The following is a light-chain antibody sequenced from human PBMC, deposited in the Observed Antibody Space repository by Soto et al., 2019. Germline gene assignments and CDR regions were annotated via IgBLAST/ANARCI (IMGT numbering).Light chain of an antibody. V-gene: IGLV2-14*01. CDR1: SGDVGGYNS. CDR3: SSYTSNSAWV. J-gene: IGLJ3*02. Sequence: QSVLTQPASVSGSPGQSITISCTGTSGDVGGYNSVSWFQQHPGKAPQLIIYEVSNRPSGVSNRFSGSKSGNTASLTISGLQAEDETDYYCSSYTSNSAWVFGGGTKVTVL. CDR2: EVS.